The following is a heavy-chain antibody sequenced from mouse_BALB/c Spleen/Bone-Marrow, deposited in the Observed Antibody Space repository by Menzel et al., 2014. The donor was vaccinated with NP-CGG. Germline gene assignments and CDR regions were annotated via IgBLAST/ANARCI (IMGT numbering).Heavy chain of an antibody. CDR1: GYTFTSYW. CDR2: INPSTGYT. V-gene: IGHV1-7*01. D-gene: IGHD2-12*01. CDR3: APYSHEGGAY. J-gene: IGHJ3*01. Sequence: VQLQQSGAELAKPGASVKMSCKASGYTFTSYWIHWVKQRPGQGLEWIGYINPSTGYTEYNQKFKDKATLTADKSSSTAYMQLSSLTSEDSAVYYCAPYSHEGGAYWGQGTLVTVSA.